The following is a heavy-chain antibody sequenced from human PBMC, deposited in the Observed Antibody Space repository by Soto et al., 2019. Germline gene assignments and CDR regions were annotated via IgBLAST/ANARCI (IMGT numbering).Heavy chain of an antibody. CDR2: IYYSGST. D-gene: IGHD6-13*01. Sequence: SETLSLTCTVSGGSISSYYWSWIRQPPGKGLEWIGYIYYSGSTNYNPSLKSRVTLSVDTSKNQFSLKLSSVTAADTAVYYCARGIAAAGIQFQHWGQGTLVTVSS. J-gene: IGHJ1*01. CDR1: GGSISSYY. V-gene: IGHV4-59*01. CDR3: ARGIAAAGIQFQH.